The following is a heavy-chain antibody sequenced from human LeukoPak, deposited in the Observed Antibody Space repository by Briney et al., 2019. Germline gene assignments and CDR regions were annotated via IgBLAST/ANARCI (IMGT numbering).Heavy chain of an antibody. CDR2: VNSNSGGT. V-gene: IGHV1-2*02. CDR1: GSSCCDYY. J-gene: IGHJ4*02. CDR3: ARGYCSGGSCYHFES. Sequence: ASVKLSCTTSGSSCCDYYNNWVRRSPGQGLEWMGWVNSNSGGTHYAQKFEGRVTMTRDTSISTAYMELSRLKSDDTAVYYCARGYCSGGSCYHFESWGQGTLVTVSS. D-gene: IGHD2-15*01.